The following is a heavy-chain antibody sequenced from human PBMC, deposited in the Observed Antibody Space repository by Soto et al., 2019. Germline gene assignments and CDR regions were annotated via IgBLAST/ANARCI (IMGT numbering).Heavy chain of an antibody. J-gene: IGHJ5*02. CDR2: IRGDAGVT. Sequence: EVQLSESGGSLVQPGGSLTLSCAASTFTLSSSAMSWVRQAPGKGLEGVSSIRGDAGVTLYPDSVKGRFTISRDLSKNTLFLPMNSLRAEDTAIYYCPKCSVGTVRSSGWCNWLDPWGQATVVTVSS. CDR1: TFTLSSSA. V-gene: IGHV3-23*01. CDR3: PKCSVGTVRSSGWCNWLDP. D-gene: IGHD6-19*01.